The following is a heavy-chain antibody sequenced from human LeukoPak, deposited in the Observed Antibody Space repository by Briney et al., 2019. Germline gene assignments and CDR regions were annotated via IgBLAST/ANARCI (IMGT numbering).Heavy chain of an antibody. Sequence: PGGSLRLSCAASGVTFSNYAMSWVRQAPGKGLEWVSGISGSGDSTYYAGSVKGRFTISRDNSKNTLYLQMNSLRVEDTALYFCAKALRYTSGSTNFDYWGQGTLVTVSS. CDR3: AKALRYTSGSTNFDY. CDR1: GVTFSNYA. CDR2: ISGSGDST. D-gene: IGHD6-19*01. J-gene: IGHJ4*02. V-gene: IGHV3-23*01.